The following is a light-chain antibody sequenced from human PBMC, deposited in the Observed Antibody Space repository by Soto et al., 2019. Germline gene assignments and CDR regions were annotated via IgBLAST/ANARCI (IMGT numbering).Light chain of an antibody. CDR2: DAS. CDR1: QDIEYY. V-gene: IGKV1-33*01. Sequence: DTQMTQSPSSLAASVGDTVTITCQASQDIEYYVNWYQHKPGKAPKLLIYDASSLETGVPSRFRGSGSGTDFIFTISSLQPEDIATYYCQQYENLPLTFGQGTRLEIK. CDR3: QQYENLPLT. J-gene: IGKJ5*01.